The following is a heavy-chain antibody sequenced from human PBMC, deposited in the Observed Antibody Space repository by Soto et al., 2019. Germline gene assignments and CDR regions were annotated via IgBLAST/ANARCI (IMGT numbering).Heavy chain of an antibody. CDR1: GGSISSYY. J-gene: IGHJ6*03. CDR2: IYYSGST. D-gene: IGHD6-19*01. Sequence: SGTLSLTCTVSGGSISSYYWSWIRQPPGKGLEWIGYIYYSGSTNYNPSLKSRVTISVDTSKNQFSLKLSSVTAADTAVYYCARELGYSRGWYGYYYYYMDVWGKGTTVTVSS. CDR3: ARELGYSRGWYGYYYYYMDV. V-gene: IGHV4-59*01.